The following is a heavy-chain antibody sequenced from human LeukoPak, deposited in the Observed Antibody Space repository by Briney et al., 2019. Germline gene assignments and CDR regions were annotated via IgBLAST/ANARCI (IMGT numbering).Heavy chain of an antibody. Sequence: PGGSLRLSCAASGFTFSSYSMNWVRQAPGKGLEWVSSISSSSSYIYYADSVKGRFTISRDNAKNSLYLQMNSLRAEDTAVYYCARDPDYYGSGRLDYWGQGTLVTVSS. J-gene: IGHJ4*02. CDR3: ARDPDYYGSGRLDY. V-gene: IGHV3-21*01. D-gene: IGHD3-10*01. CDR2: ISSSSSYI. CDR1: GFTFSSYS.